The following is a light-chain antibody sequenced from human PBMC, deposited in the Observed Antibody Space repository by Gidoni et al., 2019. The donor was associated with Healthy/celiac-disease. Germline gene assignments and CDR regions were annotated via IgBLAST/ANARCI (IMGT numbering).Light chain of an antibody. J-gene: IGKJ4*01. CDR1: QRVSSY. V-gene: IGKV3-11*01. CDR3: QQRSNWPPELT. CDR2: DAP. Sequence: IVLTQSPATLSLSPGERPTLSCRASQRVSSYLAGYQQKPGQAPRLLIYDAPNRATGLPARFSGSGSGTEFTITISSLEPEEFAVYYCQQRSNWPPELTFGGXTKVEIK.